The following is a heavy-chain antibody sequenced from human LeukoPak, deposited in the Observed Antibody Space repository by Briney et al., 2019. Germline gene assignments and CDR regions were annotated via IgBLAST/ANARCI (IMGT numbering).Heavy chain of an antibody. CDR3: VRDRGYSTFDY. D-gene: IGHD3-22*01. CDR2: ISYDGSNK. Sequence: PGGSLRLSCAASGFTFSSYAMHWVRQAPGKGLEWVAVISYDGSNKYYADSVKGRFTISRDNSKNTLYLQMNSLRAEDTALYYCVRDRGYSTFDYWSQGILVTVSS. V-gene: IGHV3-30-3*01. J-gene: IGHJ4*02. CDR1: GFTFSSYA.